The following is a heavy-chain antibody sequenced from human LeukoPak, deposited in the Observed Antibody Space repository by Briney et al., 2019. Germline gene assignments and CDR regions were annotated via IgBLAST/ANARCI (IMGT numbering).Heavy chain of an antibody. D-gene: IGHD1-14*01. CDR2: INPHSGGT. V-gene: IGHV1-2*02. CDR1: GYTFTGYY. Sequence: ASVKVSCKASGYTFTGYYMHWVRQAPGQGLEWMGWINPHSGGTNYAQKFQGRVTMTRDTSISTAYMELQRLRSDDTAVYYCARAGNRTEVSLDDAFAIWAKGQWSPSLQ. CDR3: ARAGNRTEVSLDDAFAI. J-gene: IGHJ3*02.